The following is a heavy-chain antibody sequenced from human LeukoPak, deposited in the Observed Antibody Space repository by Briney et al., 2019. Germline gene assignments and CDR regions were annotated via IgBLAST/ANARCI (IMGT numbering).Heavy chain of an antibody. CDR1: GYTFTGYY. D-gene: IGHD3-3*01. V-gene: IGHV1-2*02. Sequence: ASVKVSCKASGYTFTGYYMHWVRQAPGQGLEWMGWINPNSGGTNYAQKFQGRVTMTRDTSISTPYMELSRLRSDDTAVYYCARGLGYDFWSGYGDYWGQGTLVTVSS. CDR2: INPNSGGT. J-gene: IGHJ4*02. CDR3: ARGLGYDFWSGYGDY.